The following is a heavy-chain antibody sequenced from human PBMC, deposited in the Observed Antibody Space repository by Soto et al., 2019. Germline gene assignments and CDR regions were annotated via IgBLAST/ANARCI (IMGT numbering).Heavy chain of an antibody. Sequence: QVHLVQSGAEVKKPGASVKVSCKGSGYAFTTYGITWVRQAPGQGLEWMGWISAHNGNTNYAQKLQGRVTVTRDKSTSTAYIELRSLRSDDKAVYYCARGRYGDYWGQGARVTVSS. CDR3: ARGRYGDY. D-gene: IGHD1-1*01. V-gene: IGHV1-18*01. J-gene: IGHJ4*02. CDR1: GYAFTTYG. CDR2: ISAHNGNT.